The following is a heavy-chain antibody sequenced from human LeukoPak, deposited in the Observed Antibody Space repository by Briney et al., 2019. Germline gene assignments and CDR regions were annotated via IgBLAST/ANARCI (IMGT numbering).Heavy chain of an antibody. J-gene: IGHJ4*02. D-gene: IGHD5-24*01. CDR3: VRGNAYKFDY. CDR1: GFTFSTYG. Sequence: GGSLRLSCAASGFTFSTYGMHWVRQAPGKGLEWVAFIRYDGSSKYYTDSVKGRFTISRDISKNTLYLQMNSLRVEDTAVYYCVRGNAYKFDYWGQGTLVTVSS. CDR2: IRYDGSSK. V-gene: IGHV3-30*02.